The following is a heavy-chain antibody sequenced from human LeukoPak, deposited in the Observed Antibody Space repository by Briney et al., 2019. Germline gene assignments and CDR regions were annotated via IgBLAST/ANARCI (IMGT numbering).Heavy chain of an antibody. D-gene: IGHD2-15*01. CDR2: IYYSGTT. V-gene: IGHV4-59*01. J-gene: IGHJ4*02. Sequence: PSETLSLTCSVSGCSISPYYWSWVRQPPGKGLEWIGYIYYSGTTNYNAPLQSRVTISAATSKNQSSLKLSSVTAADTALYYCARDRASAGGFDYWGQGTLVTVSS. CDR1: GCSISPYY. CDR3: ARDRASAGGFDY.